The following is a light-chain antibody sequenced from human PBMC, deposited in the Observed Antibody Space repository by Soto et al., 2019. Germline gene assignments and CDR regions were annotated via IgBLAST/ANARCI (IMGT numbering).Light chain of an antibody. CDR1: QTIFTW. Sequence: DIQMTQSPPTLSASVGDRVTITCRASQTIFTWLAWYQQKPGKAPKLLIYDASALESGVPSRFSGSGSGTEFTLTLSSLQPDDFGNYYCQQYNTDSWTFGQGTKVDIK. CDR3: QQYNTDSWT. CDR2: DAS. J-gene: IGKJ1*01. V-gene: IGKV1-5*01.